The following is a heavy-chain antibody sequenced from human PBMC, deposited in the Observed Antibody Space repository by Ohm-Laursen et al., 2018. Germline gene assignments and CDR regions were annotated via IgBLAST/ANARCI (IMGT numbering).Heavy chain of an antibody. CDR1: TAAMNSYT. D-gene: IGHD3-9*01. J-gene: IGHJ4*01. V-gene: IGHV4-4*07. Sequence: SETLSLTCYVSTAAMNSYTWNWIRQPAGRGLEWIGHISDRGRANYSPSLMSWLTMSIDTSIKQFSLNLTSVTAADTAMYYCVGTGLLNGYDYWGHGTLVTVSS. CDR3: VGTGLLNGYDY. CDR2: ISDRGRA.